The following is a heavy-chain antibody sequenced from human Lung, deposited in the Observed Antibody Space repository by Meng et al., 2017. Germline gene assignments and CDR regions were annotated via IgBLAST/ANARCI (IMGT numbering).Heavy chain of an antibody. CDR3: TKNDFYCLVY. J-gene: IGHJ4*02. V-gene: IGHV4-4*03. Sequence: VQRRVSRPHLPQARAVLPVTTAVAGVTIRSDNWWGWLRQPPGKGLEWIGEIYHSGSTNYNPSLENRITISVDKPKNQFSLTLSSVTAADTAVYYCTKNDFYCLVYWGQGTLVTVSS. D-gene: IGHD2-21*01. CDR1: GVTIRSDNW. CDR2: IYHSGST.